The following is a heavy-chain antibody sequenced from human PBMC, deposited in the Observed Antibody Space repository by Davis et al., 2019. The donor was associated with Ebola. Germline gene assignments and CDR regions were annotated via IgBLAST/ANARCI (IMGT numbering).Heavy chain of an antibody. V-gene: IGHV3-30*18. J-gene: IGHJ2*01. D-gene: IGHD3-16*01. CDR2: IGDNGRTK. CDR3: AKEGAWGNWYFDL. Sequence: PGGSLRLSCAASGFSFSNCWMSWVRQAPGKGLEWVAVIGDNGRTKFYADSAKGRFTLSRDNFMNTVDLQMNSLRPEDTAVYYCAKEGAWGNWYFDLWGRGTLVTVSS. CDR1: GFSFSNCW.